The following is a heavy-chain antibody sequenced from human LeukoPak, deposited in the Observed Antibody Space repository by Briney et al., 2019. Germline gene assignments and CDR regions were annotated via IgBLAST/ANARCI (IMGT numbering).Heavy chain of an antibody. CDR2: IYYSGST. D-gene: IGHD3-16*01. CDR1: GGSISSYY. J-gene: IGHJ4*02. Sequence: SETLSLTCTVSGGSISSYYWSWIRQPPGKGLEWIGYIYYSGSTNHNPSLKSRVTISVDTSKNQFSLKLSSVTAADTAVYYCAEDTPFGGYWGQGTLVTVSS. CDR3: AEDTPFGGY. V-gene: IGHV4-59*01.